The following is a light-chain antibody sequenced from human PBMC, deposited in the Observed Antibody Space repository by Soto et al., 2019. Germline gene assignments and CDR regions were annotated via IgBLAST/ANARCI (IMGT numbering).Light chain of an antibody. V-gene: IGLV2-8*01. CDR2: EVS. J-gene: IGLJ1*01. CDR3: CSYAGSNNYV. Sequence: QFALTQPPSASGSPGQSVTISCTGTSSDVGGYKYVSWFQQHPGKAPKLMICEVSKRPSGVPDRFSGSRSGNTASLTVSGLQAEDEADYYCCSYAGSNNYVFGTGTKLTVL. CDR1: SSDVGGYKY.